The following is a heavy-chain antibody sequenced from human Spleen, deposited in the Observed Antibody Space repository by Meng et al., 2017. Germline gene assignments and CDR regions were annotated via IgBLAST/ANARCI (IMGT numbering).Heavy chain of an antibody. D-gene: IGHD6-13*01. CDR3: ARVKGIAAAGTNKVVGY. CDR2: INPNSGGT. CDR1: GYTFTGYY. Sequence: QGDLGQSGAEVRKPWAPVKVSCKASGYTFTGYYMHWVRQAPGQGLEWMGRINPNSGGTNYAQKFQGRVTMTRDTSISTAYMELSRLRSDDTAVYYCARVKGIAAAGTNKVVGYWGQGTLVTVSS. J-gene: IGHJ4*02. V-gene: IGHV1-2*06.